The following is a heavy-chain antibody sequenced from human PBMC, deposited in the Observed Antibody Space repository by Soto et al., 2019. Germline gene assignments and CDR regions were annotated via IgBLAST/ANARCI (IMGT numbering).Heavy chain of an antibody. V-gene: IGHV3-15*07. CDR1: GFTFTNAW. CDR3: TTSNYSDSRTYPQAPFDY. CDR2: IKSKPDGGTT. D-gene: IGHD3-10*01. Sequence: EVQLVESGGGLVKPGGSLRLSCAASGFTFTNAWMTWVRQAPGKGLEWVGRIKSKPDGGTTDHAAPVKGRFTISREDSKNTLYLEMNSLKTEDTALYYCTTSNYSDSRTYPQAPFDYWVQGTLVTVSS. J-gene: IGHJ4*02.